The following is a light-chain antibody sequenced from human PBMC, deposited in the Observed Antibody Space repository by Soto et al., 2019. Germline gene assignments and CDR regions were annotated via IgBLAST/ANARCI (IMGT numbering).Light chain of an antibody. CDR2: EVS. V-gene: IGLV2-14*01. Sequence: QSALTQPASVSGSPGQSITISCTITGSDVGGYNYVSWYQQNPGKVPKLMIYEVSNRPSGVSNRFSGSKSGNTASLTISGLQAEDEADYYCGSYTTSSTLVFGGGTKFTVL. J-gene: IGLJ3*02. CDR1: GSDVGGYNY. CDR3: GSYTTSSTLV.